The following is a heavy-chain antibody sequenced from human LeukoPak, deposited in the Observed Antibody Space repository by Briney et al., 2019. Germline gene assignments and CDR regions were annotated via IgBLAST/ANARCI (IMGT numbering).Heavy chain of an antibody. Sequence: SVKVSCKASGGTFSSYAISWVRQAPGQGLEWMGGIIPIFGTANYAQKFQGRVTITADESTSTAYMEPSSLRSEDTAVYYCARGRDYRVGYYYYGMDVWGQGTTVTVSS. D-gene: IGHD4-11*01. CDR2: IIPIFGTA. V-gene: IGHV1-69*13. J-gene: IGHJ6*02. CDR1: GGTFSSYA. CDR3: ARGRDYRVGYYYYGMDV.